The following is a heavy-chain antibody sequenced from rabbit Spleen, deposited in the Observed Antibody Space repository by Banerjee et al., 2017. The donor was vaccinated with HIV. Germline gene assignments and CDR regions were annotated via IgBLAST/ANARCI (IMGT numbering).Heavy chain of an antibody. CDR2: ISNGDGST. J-gene: IGHJ4*01. CDR1: EFDFSSNA. V-gene: IGHV1S47*01. CDR3: ARDLVGVIGWNFYL. Sequence: QEQLVESGGGLVQPEGSLTLTCKASEFDFSSNAMCWVRQAPGKGPEWIACISNGDGSTYYASWVNGRFTISRTSSTTVTLRMTSLTAADRATYFCARDLVGVIGWNFYLWGQGTLVTVS. D-gene: IGHD5-1*01.